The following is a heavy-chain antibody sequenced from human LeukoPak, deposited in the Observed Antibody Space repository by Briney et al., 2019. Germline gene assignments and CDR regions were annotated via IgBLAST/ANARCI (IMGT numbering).Heavy chain of an antibody. CDR1: GGSFSGYY. CDR3: ARHLRGYCSSTSCYRAWFDP. CDR2: INHSGST. V-gene: IGHV4-34*01. D-gene: IGHD2-2*01. Sequence: SETLSLTCAVYGGSFSGYYWSWIRQPPGKGLEWIGEINHSGSTNYNPSLTSRVTISVDTSKNQFSLKLSSVTAADTAVYYCARHLRGYCSSTSCYRAWFDPWGQGTLVTVAS. J-gene: IGHJ5*02.